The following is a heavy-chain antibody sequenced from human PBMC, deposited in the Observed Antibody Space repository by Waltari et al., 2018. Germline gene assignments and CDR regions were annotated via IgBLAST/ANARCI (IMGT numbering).Heavy chain of an antibody. V-gene: IGHV3-30*04. CDR2: ISYNGRNI. CDR3: ARDYCDRTNCHGMDV. D-gene: IGHD3-22*01. Sequence: QVQLVESGGGVVQPGRSLRLSCDASEFTFSSYAMHWVRQAPGKGLEWVAVISYNGRNIYYVDSVKGRFTISRDNSKKTLYMQMNSLRAEDTAVYYCARDYCDRTNCHGMDVWGQGTTVTVSS. J-gene: IGHJ6*02. CDR1: EFTFSSYA.